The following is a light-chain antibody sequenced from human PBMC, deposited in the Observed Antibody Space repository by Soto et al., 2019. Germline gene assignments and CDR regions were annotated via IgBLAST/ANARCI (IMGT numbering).Light chain of an antibody. Sequence: EIVLTQSPGTLSLSPGERATLSCRASQSVSDNYLAWYQQKSGQAPRFLISGASSRATGFPDRFTGSGSGTDFTLTISRLEPEDFADYYCQQYASSPWTFGQGNKVEIE. V-gene: IGKV3-20*01. CDR3: QQYASSPWT. CDR2: GAS. CDR1: QSVSDNY. J-gene: IGKJ1*01.